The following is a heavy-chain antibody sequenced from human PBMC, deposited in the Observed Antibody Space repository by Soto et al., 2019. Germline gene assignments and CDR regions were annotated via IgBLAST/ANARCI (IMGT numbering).Heavy chain of an antibody. D-gene: IGHD2-15*01. CDR3: ARWGCSGTNCNLNQRSYDL. V-gene: IGHV3-33*03. CDR2: IWYDGSNK. J-gene: IGHJ4*02. Sequence: QVQLVESGGGVVQPGMSLRLSCAATGFIFNEYGMHWVRQAPGKGLEWVAVIWYDGSNKYYADSVKGRLTISRDNSKNTMSLQMNNMRDENKAVYYCARWGCSGTNCNLNQRSYDLWGQGTLVTVSS. CDR1: GFIFNEYG.